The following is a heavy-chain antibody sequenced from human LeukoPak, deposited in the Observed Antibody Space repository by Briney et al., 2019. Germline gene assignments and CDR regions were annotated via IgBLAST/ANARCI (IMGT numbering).Heavy chain of an antibody. J-gene: IGHJ4*02. D-gene: IGHD3-22*01. CDR2: IYPGDSDT. CDR1: GYSFTSYW. CDR3: ARQRRYYYDSSGYYPFDY. V-gene: IGHV5-51*07. Sequence: GESLKISCKGSGYSFTSYWIGWVHQRPGKGLEWMGIIYPGDSDTRYSPSFQGQVTISADKSISTAYLQWSSLKASDTAMYYCARQRRYYYDSSGYYPFDYWGQGTLVTVSS.